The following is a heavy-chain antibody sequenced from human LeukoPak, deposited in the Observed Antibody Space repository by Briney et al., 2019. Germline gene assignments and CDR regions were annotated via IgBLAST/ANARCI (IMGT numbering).Heavy chain of an antibody. CDR1: GFTFSSYS. V-gene: IGHV3-21*01. D-gene: IGHD3-22*01. J-gene: IGHJ5*02. CDR2: ISGTSTSI. Sequence: GGSLRLSCAASGFTFSSYSMNWVRQAPGKGLEWVSSISGTSTSIYYADSVKGRFTISRDNAKNSLYLQMNSLRAEDTAVYYCARDHAPAYYDSSGSSGTTGFDPWGQGTLVTVSS. CDR3: ARDHAPAYYDSSGSSGTTGFDP.